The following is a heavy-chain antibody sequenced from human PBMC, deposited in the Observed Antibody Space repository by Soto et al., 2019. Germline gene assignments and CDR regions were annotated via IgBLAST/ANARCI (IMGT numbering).Heavy chain of an antibody. V-gene: IGHV3-74*01. Sequence: EVQLVESGGGLVQPGGSLRLSCAASGFTFCAYWIHWVRQFPGKGLVWVSRINSDGSHTSYADSVRGRFTISRDNSKNTVYLQMNSLTAEDTAVYYCVKEGDYGDYAGANWFDYLGQGSLVTVSS. CDR3: VKEGDYGDYAGANWFDY. D-gene: IGHD4-17*01. CDR1: GFTFCAYW. CDR2: INSDGSHT. J-gene: IGHJ5*01.